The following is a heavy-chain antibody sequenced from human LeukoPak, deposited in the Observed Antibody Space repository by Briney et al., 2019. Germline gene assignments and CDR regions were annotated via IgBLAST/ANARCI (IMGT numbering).Heavy chain of an antibody. CDR3: ARGRYCSGGNCWAIYYYYMDV. CDR2: ISTFNGNA. D-gene: IGHD2-15*01. V-gene: IGHV1-18*01. J-gene: IGHJ6*03. Sequence: GAAVKVSCKASGYTFSNYGISWVRQAPGQGLEWMGWISTFNGNAKYAQNVQGRVSMTTDTSTSTAHMELKSLRSDDTAVYDCARGRYCSGGNCWAIYYYYMDVWGKGTTVTVSS. CDR1: GYTFSNYG.